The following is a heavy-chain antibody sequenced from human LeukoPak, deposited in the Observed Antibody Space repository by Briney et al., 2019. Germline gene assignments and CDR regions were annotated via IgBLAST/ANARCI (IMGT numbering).Heavy chain of an antibody. D-gene: IGHD6-19*01. Sequence: GGSLRLSCAASGFTFSSYNMGWVRQAPGKGLEWVSSISSSGSKTHYADSVKGRFTISRDNAKNSLYLQLNSLRAEDTAVYYCAGEGGCSSGWYYFDYWGQGTLVTVSS. CDR2: ISSSGSKT. CDR1: GFTFSSYN. V-gene: IGHV3-21*01. J-gene: IGHJ4*02. CDR3: AGEGGCSSGWYYFDY.